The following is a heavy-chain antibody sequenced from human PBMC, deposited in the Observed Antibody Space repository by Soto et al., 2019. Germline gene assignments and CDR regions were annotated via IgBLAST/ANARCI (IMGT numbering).Heavy chain of an antibody. D-gene: IGHD3-22*01. CDR3: AKGKERDYYDSSGLV. CDR2: ISGSGGST. CDR1: GFTFSSDA. V-gene: IGHV3-23*01. Sequence: PGGSLRLSCAASGFTFSSDAMSWVRQAPGKGLEWVSAISGSGGSTYYADSVKGRFTISRDYSKNTLYLQMNSLSAEDTAVYYCAKGKERDYYDSSGLVWGQGPLVTVSS. J-gene: IGHJ4*02.